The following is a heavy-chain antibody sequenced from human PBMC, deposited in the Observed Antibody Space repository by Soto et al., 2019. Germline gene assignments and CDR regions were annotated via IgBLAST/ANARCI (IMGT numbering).Heavy chain of an antibody. D-gene: IGHD3-3*01. J-gene: IGHJ4*02. CDR3: ARAYDFWSGSLDS. CDR2: ISQSGST. CDR1: GGSVSSGDYT. V-gene: IGHV4-30-2*06. Sequence: QLQLQESGSGLVRPSQTLSLTCTVSGGSVSSGDYTWNWIRQSPGKGLEWIGYISQSGSTDYNPSLKSLVTISVDRSKNQFSLRLSSVPAADTAFYFCARAYDFWSGSLDSWGQGTLVTVSS.